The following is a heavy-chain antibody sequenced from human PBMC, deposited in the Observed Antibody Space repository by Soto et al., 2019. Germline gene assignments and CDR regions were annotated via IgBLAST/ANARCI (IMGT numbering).Heavy chain of an antibody. CDR1: GFAFSNYA. Sequence: VQLPESGGGLVQPGGSQRLSCSASGFAFSNYAMSWVRQAPGKGLEWVLGISASGGSTYYADSVKGRFTISRDNSKNTLNLQMNSLRAEDTAIYYCARDSSSWFQGRLDPWGQGTLVTVSS. CDR3: ARDSSSWFQGRLDP. V-gene: IGHV3-23*01. CDR2: ISASGGST. J-gene: IGHJ5*02. D-gene: IGHD6-13*01.